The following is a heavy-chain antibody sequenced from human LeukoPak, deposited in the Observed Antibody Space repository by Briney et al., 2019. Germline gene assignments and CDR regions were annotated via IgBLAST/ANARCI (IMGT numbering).Heavy chain of an antibody. J-gene: IGHJ3*02. V-gene: IGHV1-8*01. CDR2: MNPNSGNT. Sequence: ASVKVSCKASGYTFTSYDTNWVRQATGQGLGWMGWMNPNSGNTGYAQKFQGRVTMTRNTSISTAYMELSSLRSEDTAVYYCARAGITMVRRVIEGDAFDIWGQGTMVTVSS. CDR1: GYTFTSYD. CDR3: ARAGITMVRRVIEGDAFDI. D-gene: IGHD3-10*01.